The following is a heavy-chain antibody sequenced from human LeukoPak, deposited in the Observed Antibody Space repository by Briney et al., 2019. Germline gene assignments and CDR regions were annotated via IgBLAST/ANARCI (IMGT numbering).Heavy chain of an antibody. J-gene: IGHJ4*02. CDR1: GFTLSSYG. Sequence: GGSLRLSCAASGFTLSSYGVHWVRQAPGKGLEWVAVIWYDGSNKYYADSVKGRFTISRDNSKNTLYLQMNSLRAEDTAVYYCARDTGYSSSSPGIWGQGTLVTVSS. D-gene: IGHD6-13*01. CDR2: IWYDGSNK. V-gene: IGHV3-33*01. CDR3: ARDTGYSSSSPGI.